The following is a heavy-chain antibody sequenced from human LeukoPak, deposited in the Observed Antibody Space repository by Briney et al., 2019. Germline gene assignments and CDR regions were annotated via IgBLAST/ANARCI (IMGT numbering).Heavy chain of an antibody. CDR2: ISGSGGST. Sequence: GGSLRLSCAASGFTFSSYAMSWVRQAPGKGLEWVSAISGSGGSTYYADSVKGRFTISRDNSKNTLYLQMNSLRAEDTAVYYCAKVSGYSSGWIYFDYWGQGTLVTVSS. V-gene: IGHV3-23*01. CDR1: GFTFSSYA. D-gene: IGHD6-19*01. CDR3: AKVSGYSSGWIYFDY. J-gene: IGHJ4*02.